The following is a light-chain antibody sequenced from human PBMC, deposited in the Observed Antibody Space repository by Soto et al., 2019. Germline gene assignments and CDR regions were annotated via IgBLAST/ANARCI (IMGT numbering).Light chain of an antibody. CDR2: DAS. V-gene: IGKV1-5*01. J-gene: IGKJ1*01. CDR1: QGISSW. CDR3: QQYSSFSRT. Sequence: DIQMTQSPSTLSGSVGDRVTITCRASQGISSWLAWYQQKPGKAPELLIYDASTLESGVPSRFSGSGSGTEFSLTISSLQPDDFATFYCQQYSSFSRTFGQGTKVDIK.